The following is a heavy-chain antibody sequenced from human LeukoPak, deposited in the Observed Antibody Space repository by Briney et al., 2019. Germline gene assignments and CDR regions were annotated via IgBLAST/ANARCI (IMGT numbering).Heavy chain of an antibody. J-gene: IGHJ4*02. CDR1: GHTFTSYG. CDR3: ARGHCSSTSCYRGVDY. D-gene: IGHD2-2*01. V-gene: IGHV1-18*01. Sequence: ASVKVSCKASGHTFTSYGISWVRQAPGQGLEWMGWISAYNGNTNYAQKFQGRVTMTTDTSTSTAYMELRSLRSDDTAVYYCARGHCSSTSCYRGVDYWGQGALVTVSS. CDR2: ISAYNGNT.